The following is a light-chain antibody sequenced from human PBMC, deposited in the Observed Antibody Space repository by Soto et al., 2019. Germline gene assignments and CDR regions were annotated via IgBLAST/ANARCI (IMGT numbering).Light chain of an antibody. CDR2: GNT. J-gene: IGLJ3*02. V-gene: IGLV1-40*01. CDR1: SSNIGAGYD. Sequence: QSVLTQPPSVSGAPGQRVTISCTGNSSNIGAGYDVHWYQQLPGTGPKLLIFGNTNRPSGVPDRFSGSKSGTSASLAITGLQAEADYHCQSYDSSLIVVFGGGTKLTVL. CDR3: QSYDSSLIVV.